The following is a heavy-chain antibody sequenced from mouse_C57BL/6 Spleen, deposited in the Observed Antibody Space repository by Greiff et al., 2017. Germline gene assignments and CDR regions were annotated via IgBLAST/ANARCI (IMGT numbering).Heavy chain of an antibody. CDR1: GYTFTSYW. V-gene: IGHV1-69*01. CDR2: IDPSDSYT. D-gene: IGHD2-4*01. CDR3: ARRSPYDYDGYWYFDV. J-gene: IGHJ1*03. Sequence: QVQLQQSGAELVMPGASVKLSCKASGYTFTSYWMHWVKQRPGQGLEWIGEIDPSDSYTNYNQKFKGKSTLTVDKSSSTAYMQLSSLTSEDSAVYYCARRSPYDYDGYWYFDVWGTGTTGTVSS.